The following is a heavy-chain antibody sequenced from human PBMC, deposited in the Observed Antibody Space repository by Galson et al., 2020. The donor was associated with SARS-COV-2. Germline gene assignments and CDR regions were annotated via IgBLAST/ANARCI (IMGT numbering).Heavy chain of an antibody. CDR2: ISYDGSNK. D-gene: IGHD2-15*01. CDR1: GFTFSSYG. J-gene: IGHJ6*02. V-gene: IGHV3-30*03. Sequence: GESLKISCAASGFTFSSYGMHWVRQAPGKGLEWVAVISYDGSNKYYADSVKGRFTISRDNSKNTLYLQMNSLRAEDTAVYYCAREWSAVHYYYYGMDVWGQGTTVTISS. CDR3: AREWSAVHYYYYGMDV.